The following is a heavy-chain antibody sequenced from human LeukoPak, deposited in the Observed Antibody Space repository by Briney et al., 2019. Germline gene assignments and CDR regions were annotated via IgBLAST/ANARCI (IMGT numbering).Heavy chain of an antibody. J-gene: IGHJ3*02. V-gene: IGHV3-20*01. CDR3: ARDMYSSGERWLDWLEPAGDAFDI. CDR2: INWNGGST. CDR1: GFTFGDYG. Sequence: GGSLRLSCAASGFTFGDYGMSWVRQAPGKGLEWVSGINWNGGSTGYADSVKGRFTISRDNAKNSLYLQMNSLRAEDTALYHCARDMYSSGERWLDWLEPAGDAFDIWGQGTMVTVSS. D-gene: IGHD3-9*01.